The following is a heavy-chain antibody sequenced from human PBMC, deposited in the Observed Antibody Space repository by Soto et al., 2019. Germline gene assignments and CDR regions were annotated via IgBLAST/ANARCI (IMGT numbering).Heavy chain of an antibody. CDR1: GFTFDDYG. CDR2: IWYDGSNK. V-gene: IGHV3-33*08. J-gene: IGHJ4*02. Sequence: SLRLSCAASGFTFDDYGMHWVRQAPGKGLEWVAVIWYDGSNKYYADSVKGRFTISRDNSKNTLYLQMNSLRAEDTAVYYCARDAFSGGSSKFDYWGQGTLVTVSS. D-gene: IGHD2-15*01. CDR3: ARDAFSGGSSKFDY.